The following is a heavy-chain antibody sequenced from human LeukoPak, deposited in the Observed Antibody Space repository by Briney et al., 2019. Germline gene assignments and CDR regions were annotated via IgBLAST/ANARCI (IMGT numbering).Heavy chain of an antibody. CDR3: ARPRPSGWFDP. D-gene: IGHD3-10*01. CDR2: IYYSGST. CDR1: GGSFSSYY. Sequence: PSETLSLTCAVYGGSFSSYYWGWIRQAPGKGLEWIGSIYYSGSTYYNPSLKSRVTISVDTSKNQFSLKLSSVTAADTAVYYCARPRPSGWFDPWGQGTLATVSS. V-gene: IGHV4-39*01. J-gene: IGHJ5*02.